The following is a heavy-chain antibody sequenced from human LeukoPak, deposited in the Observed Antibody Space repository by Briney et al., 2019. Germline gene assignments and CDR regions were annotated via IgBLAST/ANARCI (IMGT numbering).Heavy chain of an antibody. D-gene: IGHD7-27*01. Sequence: PSETLSLTCTVSGGSISSSSYYWGWIRQPPGKGLEWIGSIYYSGSTYYNPTLKSRVTISVDTSKNQFSLKLSSVTAADTAVYYCASRKLGNDYWGQGTLVTVSS. J-gene: IGHJ4*02. CDR1: GGSISSSSYY. CDR2: IYYSGST. CDR3: ASRKLGNDY. V-gene: IGHV4-39*07.